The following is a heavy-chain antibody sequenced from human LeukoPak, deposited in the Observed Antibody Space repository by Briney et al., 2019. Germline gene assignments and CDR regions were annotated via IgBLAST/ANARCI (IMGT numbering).Heavy chain of an antibody. D-gene: IGHD6-13*01. V-gene: IGHV4-34*01. CDR2: INHSGST. Sequence: SETLSLTCAVYGGSFSGYYWSWIRQPPGKGLEWIGEINHSGSTNYNPSLKSRVTISVDTSKNQFSLKLSSVTAADTAVYYCARDTYCSSWGAFDYWGQGTLVTVSP. CDR3: ARDTYCSSWGAFDY. J-gene: IGHJ4*02. CDR1: GGSFSGYY.